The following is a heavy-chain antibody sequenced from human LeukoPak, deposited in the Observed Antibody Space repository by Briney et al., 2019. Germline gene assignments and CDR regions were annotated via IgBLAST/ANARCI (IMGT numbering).Heavy chain of an antibody. Sequence: GGSLRLSCAASGFTFSSYAMNWVRQAPGKGLQWISAISGSGGSTYYADSVKGRFTISRDNSKNTLYLQMNSLRAEDTAVYYCVRRECDSSGYSYYFDYWGQGTLVTVSS. V-gene: IGHV3-23*01. D-gene: IGHD3-22*01. J-gene: IGHJ4*02. CDR1: GFTFSSYA. CDR3: VRRECDSSGYSYYFDY. CDR2: ISGSGGST.